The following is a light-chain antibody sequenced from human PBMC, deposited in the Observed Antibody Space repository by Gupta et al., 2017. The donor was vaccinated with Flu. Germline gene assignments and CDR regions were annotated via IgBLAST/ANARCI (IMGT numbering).Light chain of an antibody. CDR2: KAS. CDR1: QSINTW. V-gene: IGKV1-5*03. CDR3: QQYNDYSPDA. Sequence: DRVTITWRASQSINTWLAWYQHKPGKAPNLLIYKASSLESGVPSRCSGSGSGTQFTLTISSLQPDDFATYYCQQYNDYSPDAFGQGTKLEI. J-gene: IGKJ2*01.